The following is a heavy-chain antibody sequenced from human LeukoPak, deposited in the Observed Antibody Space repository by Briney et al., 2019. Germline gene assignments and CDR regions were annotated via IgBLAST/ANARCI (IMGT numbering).Heavy chain of an antibody. J-gene: IGHJ4*02. Sequence: GGSLRLSCTASGFTFNTYSMNWVRQAPGKGLEWVSYISSSSSTIYYADSVKGRFTISRDNAKNSLSLQMNSLRAEDTAVYYCARESWNDSPYFDYWGQGTLVTVSS. CDR1: GFTFNTYS. CDR3: ARESWNDSPYFDY. V-gene: IGHV3-48*04. CDR2: ISSSSSTI. D-gene: IGHD1-1*01.